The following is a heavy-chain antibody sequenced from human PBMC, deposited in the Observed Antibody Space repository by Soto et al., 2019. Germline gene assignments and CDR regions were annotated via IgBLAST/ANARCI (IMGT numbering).Heavy chain of an antibody. D-gene: IGHD3-3*01. Sequence: SETLSLTCTVSGGSISSSSYYWGWIRQPPGKGLEWIGSIYYSGSTYYNPSLKSRVTISVDTSKNQFSLKLSSVTAADTAVYYCARLSRITIFGVVTTYYYGMDVWGQGTTVT. CDR2: IYYSGST. J-gene: IGHJ6*02. CDR1: GGSISSSSYY. CDR3: ARLSRITIFGVVTTYYYGMDV. V-gene: IGHV4-39*01.